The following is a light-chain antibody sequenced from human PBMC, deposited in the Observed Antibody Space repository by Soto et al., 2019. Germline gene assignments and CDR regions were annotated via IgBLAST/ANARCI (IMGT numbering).Light chain of an antibody. CDR3: SSYTTSSTPVV. V-gene: IGLV2-14*01. CDR2: DVS. J-gene: IGLJ2*01. Sequence: QSVLTQPASVSGSPGQSITISCTGTSSDVGTYNYVSWYQQHPGKAPKLMMFDVSNRHSGVSNRFSGSKSGNTASLTISGLQAEDEADYYCSSYTTSSTPVVFGGGTKLTVL. CDR1: SSDVGTYNY.